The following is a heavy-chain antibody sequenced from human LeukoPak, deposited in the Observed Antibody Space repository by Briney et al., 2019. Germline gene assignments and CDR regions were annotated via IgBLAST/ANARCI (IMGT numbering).Heavy chain of an antibody. Sequence: ASVKVSCKASGHTFTNYGIAWVRQAPGQGLEWMGWINTRSGDAQLAHSLQARVTMTTDTSTSTASMELGSLGSDDTAVYYCARDTDFSIDYWGQGSLVTVSS. V-gene: IGHV1-18*01. CDR1: GHTFTNYG. J-gene: IGHJ4*02. CDR3: ARDTDFSIDY. D-gene: IGHD2/OR15-2a*01. CDR2: INTRSGDA.